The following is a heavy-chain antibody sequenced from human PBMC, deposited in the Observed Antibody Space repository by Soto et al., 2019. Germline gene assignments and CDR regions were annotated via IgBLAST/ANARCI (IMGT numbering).Heavy chain of an antibody. Sequence: EVQLLESGGGLVQPGGSLRLSCAASGFTFSSYAMSWVRQAPGKGLEWVSAISGSGGSTYYADSVKGRFTISRDNSKNTLYTQMNSLRAEDTAVYYCAKGSDYINSAPSDYYYYYGMDVWGQGTTVTVSS. CDR3: AKGSDYINSAPSDYYYYYGMDV. CDR1: GFTFSSYA. V-gene: IGHV3-23*01. CDR2: ISGSGGST. D-gene: IGHD4-4*01. J-gene: IGHJ6*02.